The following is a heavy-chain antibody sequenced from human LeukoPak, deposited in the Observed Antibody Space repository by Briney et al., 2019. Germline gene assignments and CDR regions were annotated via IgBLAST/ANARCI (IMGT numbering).Heavy chain of an antibody. V-gene: IGHV4-39*01. CDR1: GGSISSSSYY. D-gene: IGHD3-16*01. J-gene: IGHJ6*02. Sequence: PSETLSLTCTVSGGSISSSSYYWGWIRQPPGKGLEWIGSIYYSGNTYYNPSLKSRVTISVDTSRNQFSLRLSSVTASDTAVYYCARLRGGSHAPDAYFYYGMDVWGQGTTVIVSS. CDR2: IYYSGNT. CDR3: ARLRGGSHAPDAYFYYGMDV.